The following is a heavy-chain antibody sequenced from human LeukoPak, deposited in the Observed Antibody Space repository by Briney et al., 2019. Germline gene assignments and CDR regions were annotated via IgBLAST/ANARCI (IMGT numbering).Heavy chain of an antibody. J-gene: IGHJ4*02. CDR1: GFTFSSYA. CDR2: ISGSGGST. CDR3: AKDLGFIVGATLSGFDY. D-gene: IGHD1-26*01. V-gene: IGHV3-23*01. Sequence: PGGSLRLSCAASGFTFSSYAMSWVRQAPGKGLEWVSAISGSGGSTYYADSVKGRFTISRDNSKNTLYLQMNSLRAEDTAVYYCAKDLGFIVGATLSGFDYWGQGTLVTVSS.